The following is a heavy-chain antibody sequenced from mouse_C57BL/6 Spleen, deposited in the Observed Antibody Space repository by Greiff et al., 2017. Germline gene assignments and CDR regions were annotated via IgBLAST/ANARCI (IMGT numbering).Heavy chain of an antibody. CDR1: GYTFTSYW. J-gene: IGHJ3*01. CDR3: ARYGFAY. V-gene: IGHV1-50*01. Sequence: VQLQQSGAELVKPGASVKLSCKASGYTFTSYWMQWVKQRPGQGLEWIGEIDPSDSYTNYNQKFKGQATLTVDTSSSTAYMQLSSLTSEDSAVYYCARYGFAYWGQGTLVTVSA. CDR2: IDPSDSYT.